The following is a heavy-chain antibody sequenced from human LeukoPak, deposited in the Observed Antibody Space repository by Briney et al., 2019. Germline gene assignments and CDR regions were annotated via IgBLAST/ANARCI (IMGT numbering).Heavy chain of an antibody. CDR3: ARSAEDLGAEYYFNS. Sequence: SETLSLTCAVSGYSISSGYYWGWIRQPPGKGLEWIGSIFHSGSTYQNPSLKSRVTISLDTSKKPYSLKMSSVTAADTAVYYCARSAEDLGAEYYFNSWGQGTLVTVSS. V-gene: IGHV4-38-2*01. CDR1: GYSISSGYY. CDR2: IFHSGST. D-gene: IGHD4-17*01. J-gene: IGHJ4*02.